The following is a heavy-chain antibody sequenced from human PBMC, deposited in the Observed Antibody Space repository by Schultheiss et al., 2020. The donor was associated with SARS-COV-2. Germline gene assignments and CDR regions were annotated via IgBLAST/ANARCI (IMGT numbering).Heavy chain of an antibody. V-gene: IGHV4-30-2*01. CDR1: GGSISSGGYS. D-gene: IGHD1-26*01. CDR2: IYHSGST. Sequence: TLSLTCAVSGGSISSGGYSWSWIRQPPGKGLEWIGYIYHSGSTYYNPSLKSRVTISVDRSKNQFSLKLSSVTAADTAVYYCARLTPEWELLNFDYWGQGTLVTVSS. CDR3: ARLTPEWELLNFDY. J-gene: IGHJ4*02.